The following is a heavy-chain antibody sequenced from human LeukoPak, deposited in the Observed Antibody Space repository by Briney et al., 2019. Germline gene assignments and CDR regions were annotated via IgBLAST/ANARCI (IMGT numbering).Heavy chain of an antibody. V-gene: IGHV3-30*18. D-gene: IGHD3-10*01. Sequence: GGSLRLSCAASGFIFSSFGIHWVRQAPGKGLEWVAVISYDGSNKYYADSVKGRFTISRDNSKNTLYLQMNSLRAEDTAVYYCAKEPYYYGSGDRPFDYWGQGTLVTVSS. CDR1: GFIFSSFG. J-gene: IGHJ4*02. CDR2: ISYDGSNK. CDR3: AKEPYYYGSGDRPFDY.